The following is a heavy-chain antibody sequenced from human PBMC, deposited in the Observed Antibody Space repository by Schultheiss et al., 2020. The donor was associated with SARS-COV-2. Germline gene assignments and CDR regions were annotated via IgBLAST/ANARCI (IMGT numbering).Heavy chain of an antibody. CDR1: GGSFSGYY. CDR3: ANLGVSYSSGWENDS. V-gene: IGHV4-34*01. CDR2: INHSGST. Sequence: SETLSLTCAVYGGSFSGYYWNWIRQPPGKGLGWIGEINHSGSTNYNPSLKSRVTISVDTSKNQFSLKLSSVTAADTAVYYCANLGVSYSSGWENDSWGQGTLVTVSS. D-gene: IGHD6-19*01. J-gene: IGHJ5*01.